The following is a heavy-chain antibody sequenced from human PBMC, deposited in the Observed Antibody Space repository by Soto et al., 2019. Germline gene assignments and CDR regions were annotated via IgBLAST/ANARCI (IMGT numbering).Heavy chain of an antibody. V-gene: IGHV1-46*01. J-gene: IGHJ4*02. Sequence: GASVKVSCKASGYTFTSYYMHWVLQAPGQGLEWMGIINPSGGSTSYAQKFQGRVTMTRDTSTSTVYMELSSLRSEDTAVYYCARRGYSYGYWWYFDYWGQGTLVTVSS. D-gene: IGHD5-18*01. CDR2: INPSGGST. CDR3: ARRGYSYGYWWYFDY. CDR1: GYTFTSYY.